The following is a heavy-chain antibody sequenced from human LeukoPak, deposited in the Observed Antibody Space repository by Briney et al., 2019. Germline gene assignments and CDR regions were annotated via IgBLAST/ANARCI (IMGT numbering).Heavy chain of an antibody. V-gene: IGHV4-34*01. Sequence: PSETLSLTCAVYGGSFSGYYWTWIRQTPGKGLEWIGEMNPSGSTNYNPSLKSRVTISVDTSKNQFSLKLSSVTAADTAVYYCARGRQDVTMIVVVMTAVSYYLDVWGKGTRVTVS. J-gene: IGHJ6*03. CDR1: GGSFSGYY. CDR2: MNPSGST. D-gene: IGHD3-22*01. CDR3: ARGRQDVTMIVVVMTAVSYYLDV.